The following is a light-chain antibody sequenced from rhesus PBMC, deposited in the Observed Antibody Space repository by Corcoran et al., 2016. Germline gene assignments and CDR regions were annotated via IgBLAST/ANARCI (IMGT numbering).Light chain of an antibody. Sequence: DIQMTQSPSSLSASVGDTVTITCRASQGISSWLAWYQQKPGKAPKLLIYKESSLQSGVPSRFSGSGSGTDFTLTISSLQSEDFATYYCQQYSSRPWTFGQGTKMEIK. CDR3: QQYSSRPWT. CDR1: QGISSW. V-gene: IGKV1-22*01. J-gene: IGKJ1*01. CDR2: KES.